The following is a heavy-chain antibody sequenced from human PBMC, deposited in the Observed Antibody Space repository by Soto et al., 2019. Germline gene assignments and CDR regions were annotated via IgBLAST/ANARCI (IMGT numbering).Heavy chain of an antibody. Sequence: EVQLVESGGGLVQPGGSLRLSCAASGFTFSNYWMHWVRQAPGKGPVWVSRINTDGRTTNYADSVKGRFTISRDNTKNTLYLQTNSLGAEGTAVYYCARDLGGYASHWGQGTLVTVSS. CDR1: GFTFSNYW. D-gene: IGHD3-16*01. CDR2: INTDGRTT. V-gene: IGHV3-74*01. J-gene: IGHJ4*02. CDR3: ARDLGGYASH.